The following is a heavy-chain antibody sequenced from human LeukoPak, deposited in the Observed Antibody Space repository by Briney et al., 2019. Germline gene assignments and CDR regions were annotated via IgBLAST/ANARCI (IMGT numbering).Heavy chain of an antibody. CDR1: GFTFSTYE. Sequence: PGGSLRLSCAASGFTFSTYEMNWVRQAPGKGLEWVSYISSSGSIIYYADSVKGRFTISRDNAKNSLYLQMDSLRAEDTAVYYCARDRGARTSGWDILDYWGQGTLVTVSS. V-gene: IGHV3-48*03. CDR2: ISSSGSII. CDR3: ARDRGARTSGWDILDY. J-gene: IGHJ4*02. D-gene: IGHD6-19*01.